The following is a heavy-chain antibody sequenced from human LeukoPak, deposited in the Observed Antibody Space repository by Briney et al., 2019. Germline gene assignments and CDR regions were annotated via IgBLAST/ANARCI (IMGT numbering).Heavy chain of an antibody. CDR1: GGSISSYY. CDR2: IYYSGST. CDR3: ARQQVWFDP. J-gene: IGHJ5*02. V-gene: IGHV4-59*08. Sequence: SETLSLTCTVSGGSISSYYWSWIRQPPGKGLEWIGYIYYSGSTNYNPSLKSRVTISVDTSKYQFSLKLSSVTAADTAVYYCARQQVWFDPWGQGTLVTVSS.